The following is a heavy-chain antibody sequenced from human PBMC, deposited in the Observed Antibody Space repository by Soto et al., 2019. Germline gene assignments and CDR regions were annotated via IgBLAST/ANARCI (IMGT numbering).Heavy chain of an antibody. D-gene: IGHD6-13*01. CDR1: GCSISSYY. CDR2: IYYSGST. Sequence: PSETLSLTCTGSGCSISSYYWSWIWQSPGKGLEWIGYIYYSGSTNYNPSLKSRVTISVDTSKNQFSLKLSSVTAADTAVYYCASSWSDWFDPWGQGTLVTVS. J-gene: IGHJ5*02. V-gene: IGHV4-59*01. CDR3: ASSWSDWFDP.